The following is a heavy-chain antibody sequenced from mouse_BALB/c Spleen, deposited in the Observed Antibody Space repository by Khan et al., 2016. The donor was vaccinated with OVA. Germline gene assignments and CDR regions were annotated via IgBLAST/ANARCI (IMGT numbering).Heavy chain of an antibody. J-gene: IGHJ4*01. CDR3: AKTYFSYGNYVVYYTMDY. Sequence: QVQLKESGPGLVQPSQSLSITCTVSGFSLTSYGVPWVRQSPRKGLEWLGVIWSGGSTDYNSAFISRLTISKDNSKSQVFFKMNSLQDNETAIYYCAKTYFSYGNYVVYYTMDYWGQGTSVTVSS. D-gene: IGHD2-1*01. CDR1: GFSLTSYG. V-gene: IGHV2-2*02. CDR2: IWSGGST.